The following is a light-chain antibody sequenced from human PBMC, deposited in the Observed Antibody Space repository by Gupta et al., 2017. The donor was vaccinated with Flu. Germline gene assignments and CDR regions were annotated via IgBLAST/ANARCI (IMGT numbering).Light chain of an antibody. CDR2: AAS. J-gene: IGKJ2*01. V-gene: IGKV1-39*01. Sequence: DVQLTQSPSSLSASIGGRVTITCRASQSISNYLNWYQQTPGRPPKLLIYAASNLQSGVPSRFSGSGSGTDFTLTISSLQPEDFATYYCQQSYSAPVYTFGQGTKLEIK. CDR1: QSISNY. CDR3: QQSYSAPVYT.